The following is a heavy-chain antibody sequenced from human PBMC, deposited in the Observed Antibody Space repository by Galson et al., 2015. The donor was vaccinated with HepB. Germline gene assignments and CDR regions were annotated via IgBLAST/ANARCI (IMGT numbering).Heavy chain of an antibody. J-gene: IGHJ3*02. CDR3: ARVAVYYHDSSGHPGGAFDI. D-gene: IGHD3-22*01. Sequence: SVKVSCKASGYTFSSHGISWVRQAPGQGLEWMGWISVYNGNIKNAQKFQGRVTMTTDTSTTTAYMELRSLRSDDAAVYYCARVAVYYHDSSGHPGGAFDIWGQGTMVTVSA. V-gene: IGHV1-18*04. CDR2: ISVYNGNI. CDR1: GYTFSSHG.